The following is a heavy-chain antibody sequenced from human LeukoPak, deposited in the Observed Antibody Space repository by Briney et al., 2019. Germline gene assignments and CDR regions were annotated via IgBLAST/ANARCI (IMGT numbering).Heavy chain of an antibody. CDR3: ARGPGIVVVPAAAIPNWFDP. Sequence: PSETLSLTCAVYGGSFSGYYWSWIRQPPGKGLEWIGEINHSGSTNYNPSLKSRVTISVDTSQNQFSLKLSSVTAADTAVYYCARGPGIVVVPAAAIPNWFDPWGQGTLVTVSS. CDR1: GGSFSGYY. D-gene: IGHD2-2*01. CDR2: INHSGST. J-gene: IGHJ5*02. V-gene: IGHV4-34*01.